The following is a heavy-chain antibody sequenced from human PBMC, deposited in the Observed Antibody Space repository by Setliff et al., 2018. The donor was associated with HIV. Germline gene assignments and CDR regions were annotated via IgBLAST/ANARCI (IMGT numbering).Heavy chain of an antibody. CDR3: ARRSGWSLDY. D-gene: IGHD6-19*01. Sequence: SETLSLTCTVSGVSITSSDYYWGWIRQPPGKGLEWIGNIYYSGSTYYNSSLRSRVTISVDTSKNQFSLKLSSVTAADAALYYCARRSGWSLDYWGQGTLVTVSS. CDR2: IYYSGST. V-gene: IGHV4-39*01. CDR1: GVSITSSDYY. J-gene: IGHJ4*02.